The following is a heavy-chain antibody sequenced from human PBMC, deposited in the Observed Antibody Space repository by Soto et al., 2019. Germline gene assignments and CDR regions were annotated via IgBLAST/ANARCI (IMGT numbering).Heavy chain of an antibody. Sequence: SETLSLTCTVSGVSISTSSYYWGWIRQPPGKGLEWIGSIYYSGSTKYNPSLESRVIISVDTSKNQYSLRLSSLTAADTALYYCARGVLHWGQGTLVTVSS. CDR3: ARGVLH. CDR1: GVSISTSSYY. CDR2: IYYSGST. V-gene: IGHV4-39*01. J-gene: IGHJ4*01.